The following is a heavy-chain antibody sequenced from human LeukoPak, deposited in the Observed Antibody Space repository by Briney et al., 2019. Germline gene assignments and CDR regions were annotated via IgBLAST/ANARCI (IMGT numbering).Heavy chain of an antibody. D-gene: IGHD1-26*01. CDR1: GFTFSSYW. CDR2: INSDGSST. V-gene: IGHV3-74*01. Sequence: GGSLRLSCAASGFTFSSYWMHWVRQAPGKGLVWVSRINSDGSSTSYADSVEGRFTVSRDNAKNTLYLQMNSLRAEDTAVYYCARATGSYYSLGHWGQGTLVTVSS. CDR3: ARATGSYYSLGH. J-gene: IGHJ4*02.